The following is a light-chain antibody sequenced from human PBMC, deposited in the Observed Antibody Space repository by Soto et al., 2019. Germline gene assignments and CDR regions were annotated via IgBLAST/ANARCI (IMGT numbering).Light chain of an antibody. J-gene: IGKJ1*01. CDR1: QSITIC. CDR2: DAS. CDR3: HQSHSTPRT. V-gene: IGKV1-5*01. Sequence: DIQMTQSPCTLSVSVGDSVAITCGASQSITICLAWYQQKPGQAPKLLIYDASSLAGGVPSRFSGSGYGTDFNLTISGLQPDDFATYYCHQSHSTPRTFGQGTKVDIK.